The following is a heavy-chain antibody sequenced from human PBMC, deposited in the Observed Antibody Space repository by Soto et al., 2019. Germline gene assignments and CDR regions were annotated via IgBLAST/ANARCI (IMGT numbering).Heavy chain of an antibody. V-gene: IGHV1-69*13. D-gene: IGHD3-3*01. J-gene: IGHJ4*02. Sequence: ASVKVSCKASGGTFSSYAISWVRQAPGQGLEWMGGIIPIFGTANYAQKFQGRVTITADESTSTAYMELSSLRSEDTAVYYCARQGSGYSPFDYWGQGTLVTVSS. CDR1: GGTFSSYA. CDR2: IIPIFGTA. CDR3: ARQGSGYSPFDY.